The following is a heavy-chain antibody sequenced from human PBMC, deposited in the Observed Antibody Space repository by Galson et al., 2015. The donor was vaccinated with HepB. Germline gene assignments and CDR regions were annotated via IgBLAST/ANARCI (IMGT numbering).Heavy chain of an antibody. CDR1: GYTFTSYD. J-gene: IGHJ1*01. D-gene: IGHD6-6*01. Sequence: SVKVSCKASGYTFTSYDINWVRQAPGQGLEWMGWMNPNSGITGYAHKFQGRVTMTRSTSISTAYMELSSRRSDDTAGYYCAGGGGGQLDPHWGQGTLVTVSS. CDR3: AGGGGGQLDPH. V-gene: IGHV1-8*01. CDR2: MNPNSGIT.